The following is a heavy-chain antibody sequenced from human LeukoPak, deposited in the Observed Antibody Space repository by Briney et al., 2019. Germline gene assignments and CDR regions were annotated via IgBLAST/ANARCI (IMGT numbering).Heavy chain of an antibody. D-gene: IGHD6-25*01. CDR3: ARGRGSGRGRLPY. V-gene: IGHV1-8*01. CDR1: GYTFTTYD. CDR2: MNPNSGNT. J-gene: IGHJ4*02. Sequence: VASVLVSCKASGYTFTTYDINWVRQATGQGLEWMAWMNPNSGNTGYAQKFQGRVSMTRNTSISTAYMELSSLRSEETTVYYCARGRGSGRGRLPYWGQGTLVTVSS.